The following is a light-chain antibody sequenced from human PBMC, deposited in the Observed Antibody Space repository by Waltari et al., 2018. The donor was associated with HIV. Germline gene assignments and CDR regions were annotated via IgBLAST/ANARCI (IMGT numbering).Light chain of an antibody. Sequence: IVMTQSPDSLAVALGERPTITCKSSPSLLYNSNSKNYLAWYQQRPGEPPKLLIYWASTREAGVPDRFSGSGSGTDFTLTISSLKSEDVAVYYCQQYYGDSFTFGQGTRLEIK. V-gene: IGKV4-1*01. CDR2: WAS. J-gene: IGKJ2*01. CDR3: QQYYGDSFT. CDR1: PSLLYNSNSKNY.